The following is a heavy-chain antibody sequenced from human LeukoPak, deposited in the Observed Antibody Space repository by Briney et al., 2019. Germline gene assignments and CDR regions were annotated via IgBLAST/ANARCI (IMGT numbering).Heavy chain of an antibody. CDR3: ARLHAGSRQLGRGSWWFDP. CDR2: INHSGST. CDR1: GGSFSDYY. D-gene: IGHD7-27*01. V-gene: IGHV4-34*01. J-gene: IGHJ5*02. Sequence: SETLSLTCAVYGGSFSDYYWSWVRQPPGKGLEWIGQINHSGSTNYNPSLKSRVTISIDTSKNQFSLKLSSVTAADTAVYYCARLHAGSRQLGRGSWWFDPWGQGSLVTVSS.